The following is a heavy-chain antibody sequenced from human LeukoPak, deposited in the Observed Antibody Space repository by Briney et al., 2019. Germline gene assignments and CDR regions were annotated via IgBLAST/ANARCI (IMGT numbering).Heavy chain of an antibody. Sequence: GGSLRLSCAASGFTCSSYAMHWVRQAPGKGLEWVAVISYDGSDKYYAGSVKGRFTVSRDNSKNMLYLQMNSLRPDDTALYYCAREDRDYICRPWGQGTLVTVSS. D-gene: IGHD4-11*01. J-gene: IGHJ4*02. CDR3: AREDRDYICRP. V-gene: IGHV3-30-3*01. CDR1: GFTCSSYA. CDR2: ISYDGSDK.